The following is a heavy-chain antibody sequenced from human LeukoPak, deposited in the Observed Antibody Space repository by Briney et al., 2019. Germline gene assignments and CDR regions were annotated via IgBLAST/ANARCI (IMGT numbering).Heavy chain of an antibody. Sequence: GGSLRLSCAASGFIFSSYGMNWVRQAPGKGLEWVSAISGSGGSTYYADSVKGRFTISRDNSRNTLYLQMNSLRAEDTAVYYCAKGPLLWNWGQGTLVTVSS. CDR3: AKGPLLWN. CDR2: ISGSGGST. V-gene: IGHV3-23*01. J-gene: IGHJ4*02. D-gene: IGHD2/OR15-2a*01. CDR1: GFIFSSYG.